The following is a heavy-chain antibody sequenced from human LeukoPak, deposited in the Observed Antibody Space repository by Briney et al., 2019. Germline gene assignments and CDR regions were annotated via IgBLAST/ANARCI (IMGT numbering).Heavy chain of an antibody. CDR3: IASTTWYLYYYGMDV. D-gene: IGHD6-13*01. CDR2: IKSKTDGGTT. J-gene: IGHJ6*04. CDR1: GFTFSNAW. V-gene: IGHV3-15*01. Sequence: GGSLRLSCAAPGFTFSNAWMSWVRQAPGKGLEWVGRIKSKTDGGTTDYGAPVKGRFTISRDDSKNTLYLQMNSLKTEDTAVYYCIASTTWYLYYYGMDVWGKGTTVTVSS.